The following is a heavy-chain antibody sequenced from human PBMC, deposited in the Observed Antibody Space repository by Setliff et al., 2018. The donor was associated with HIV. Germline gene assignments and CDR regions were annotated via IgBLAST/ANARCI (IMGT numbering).Heavy chain of an antibody. Sequence: GASVKVSCKASGDTFRSRAFNWVRQAPGQGPEWMGGIIPMFGTANYAQKFQGRVTITADESTSTVYMELSSLRSDDTALYYCAREGNSGHGGQIEFDYWGQGTLVTAPQ. CDR3: AREGNSGHGGQIEFDY. V-gene: IGHV1-69*13. J-gene: IGHJ4*02. CDR2: IIPMFGTA. D-gene: IGHD1-26*01. CDR1: GDTFRSRA.